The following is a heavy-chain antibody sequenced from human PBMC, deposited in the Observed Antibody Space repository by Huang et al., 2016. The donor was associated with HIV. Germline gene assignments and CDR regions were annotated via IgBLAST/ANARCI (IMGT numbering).Heavy chain of an antibody. Sequence: QAQLVQSGAAVMKPGSSVRVSCKASGVSFSDYAFSWVRRAPGQGLDLMGGIITRFGLTNYAPRLQGRVTISADKSSNTVYLELTSLRSGDTAVYYCAREGQNWLGKPFGALAFWGQGTEVIVSS. V-gene: IGHV1-69*10. CDR2: IITRFGLT. CDR1: GVSFSDYA. D-gene: IGHD3-16*01. CDR3: AREGQNWLGKPFGALAF. J-gene: IGHJ4*03.